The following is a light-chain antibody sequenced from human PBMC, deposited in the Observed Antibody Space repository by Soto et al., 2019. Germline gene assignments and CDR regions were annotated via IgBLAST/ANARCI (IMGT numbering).Light chain of an antibody. CDR1: QSISSW. J-gene: IGKJ4*01. V-gene: IGKV1-5*01. Sequence: IKMNQSPPTLSASAGDRVTITCRASQSISSWLAWYQQKPGKAPKLLIYDASSLESGVPSRFSGSGSGTEFTLTISNLQPDDFATYYCQQYDNYPLTFGGGTKV. CDR2: DAS. CDR3: QQYDNYPLT.